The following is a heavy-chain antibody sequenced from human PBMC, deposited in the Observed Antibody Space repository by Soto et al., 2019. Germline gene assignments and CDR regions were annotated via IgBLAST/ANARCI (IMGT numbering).Heavy chain of an antibody. CDR2: ISSSSSTI. CDR3: ARETQWLDWFDP. CDR1: GFTFSSYN. Sequence: EVQLVESGGGLVQPGGSLRLSCAASGFTFSSYNMNWVRKAPGKGLEWVSYISSSSSTIYYADSVKGRFTISRDNAKNSLYLQMNRLRAEDTAVYYCARETQWLDWFDPWGQRCPVTVS. J-gene: IGHJ5*02. V-gene: IGHV3-48*01. D-gene: IGHD6-19*01.